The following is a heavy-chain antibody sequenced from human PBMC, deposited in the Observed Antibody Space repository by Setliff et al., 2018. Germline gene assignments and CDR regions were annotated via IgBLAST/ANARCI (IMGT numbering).Heavy chain of an antibody. CDR1: GGTFSSYA. J-gene: IGHJ4*02. D-gene: IGHD6-13*01. CDR3: ARVQQLGTFDY. V-gene: IGHV1-69*13. CDR2: IIPIFGTA. Sequence: GASVKVSCKASGGTFSSYASSWVRQAPGQGLEWMGGIIPIFGTANYAQKFQGRVTITADESTSTAYMELSSLRSEDTAVYYCARVQQLGTFDYWGQGTLVTVSS.